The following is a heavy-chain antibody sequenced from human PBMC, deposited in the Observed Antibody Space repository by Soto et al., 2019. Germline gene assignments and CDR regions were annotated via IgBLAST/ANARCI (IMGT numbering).Heavy chain of an antibody. J-gene: IGHJ2*01. CDR1: GGSFSGYY. CDR3: ARGRGDGYNQHWYFDL. CDR2: INHGEST. D-gene: IGHD3-10*01. V-gene: IGHV4-34*01. Sequence: QVHLQQWGAGLLKPSETLSLTCAVYGGSFSGYYWSWFRHPPGRGLEWFGEINHGESTNCNPSLKSRVSISVGTSNNQFSLKLSSVTAADTAVYYCARGRGDGYNQHWYFDLWGRGTLVTVSS.